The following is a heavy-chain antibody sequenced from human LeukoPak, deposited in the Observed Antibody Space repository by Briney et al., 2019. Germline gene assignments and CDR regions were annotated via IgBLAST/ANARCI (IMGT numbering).Heavy chain of an antibody. D-gene: IGHD3-22*01. Sequence: GGSLRLSCAAFGFTFTDAWMSWVRQAPGKGLEWVGLIKSKVAGGTTEYAAPVKGRFTITRDDSKNTLSLQMNSLKTEDTAVYYCTTVGGYYDRPYFYYYMDVWGKGTTVIVSS. CDR1: GFTFTDAW. V-gene: IGHV3-15*01. CDR3: TTVGGYYDRPYFYYYMDV. J-gene: IGHJ6*03. CDR2: IKSKVAGGTT.